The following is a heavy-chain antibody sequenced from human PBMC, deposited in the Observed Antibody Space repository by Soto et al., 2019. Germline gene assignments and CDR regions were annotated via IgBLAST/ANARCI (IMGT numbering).Heavy chain of an antibody. CDR2: IIPIFGTA. D-gene: IGHD3-3*01. Sequence: SVKVSCEASGGTFSSYAISWVRQAPGQGLEWMGGIIPIFGTANYAQKFQGRVTITADESTSTAYMELRSLRSEDTAVYYCARDGGTIFGVVGSHYYYYGMDVWGQGTTVTVSS. V-gene: IGHV1-69*13. CDR3: ARDGGTIFGVVGSHYYYYGMDV. CDR1: GGTFSSYA. J-gene: IGHJ6*02.